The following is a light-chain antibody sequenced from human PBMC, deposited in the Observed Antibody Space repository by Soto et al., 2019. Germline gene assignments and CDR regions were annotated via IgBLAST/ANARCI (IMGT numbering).Light chain of an antibody. CDR1: NGAIGAYNF. CDR2: DVN. J-gene: IGLJ2*01. Sequence: QSALAQPASVSGSPGQSITISCTGTNGAIGAYNFVSWYQQHPGKAPKLMFYDVNIRPSGVFNRFSGSKSGNTASLTISGLQAEDEADYYCTSWTTSTTMIFGGGTKVTVL. V-gene: IGLV2-14*03. CDR3: TSWTTSTTMI.